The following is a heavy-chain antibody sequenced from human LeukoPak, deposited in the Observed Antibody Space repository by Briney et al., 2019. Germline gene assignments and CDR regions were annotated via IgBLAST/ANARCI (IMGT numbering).Heavy chain of an antibody. J-gene: IGHJ4*02. Sequence: GGSLRLSCAASGFTFSDFYMSWIRQAPGKGLEWVSYISSTGSYTDYADSVKGRFTISRDNAKNSLYLQMNSLRAEDTAVYYCARDRLQYSYGYDYWGQGTLVAVSS. D-gene: IGHD5-18*01. CDR2: ISSTGSYT. V-gene: IGHV3-11*05. CDR3: ARDRLQYSYGYDY. CDR1: GFTFSDFY.